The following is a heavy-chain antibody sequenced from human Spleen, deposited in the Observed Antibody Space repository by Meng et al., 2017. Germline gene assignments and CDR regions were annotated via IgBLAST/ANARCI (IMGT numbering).Heavy chain of an antibody. Sequence: GGSLRLSCAASGFTFSSYWMSWVRQAPGKGLEWVANIKQDGSEKYYVDSVKGRFTISRDNAKNSLYLQMNSLRAEDTAVYYCARVFRGYGDYGLGYWGQGTLVTVSS. CDR2: IKQDGSEK. D-gene: IGHD4-17*01. CDR3: ARVFRGYGDYGLGY. J-gene: IGHJ4*02. V-gene: IGHV3-7*01. CDR1: GFTFSSYW.